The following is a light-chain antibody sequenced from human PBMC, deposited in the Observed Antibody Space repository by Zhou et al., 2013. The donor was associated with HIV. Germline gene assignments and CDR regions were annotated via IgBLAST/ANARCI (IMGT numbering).Light chain of an antibody. CDR2: DAS. Sequence: DIQMTQSPSSLSASVGDRVTITCQASQDISTYLNWYQQKPGKAPKLLIYDASNLETGVPSRFSGSGSGTDFTFTISSLQPEDVATYYCQKYNSAPLTFGGGTKVEIK. CDR3: QKYNSAPLT. V-gene: IGKV1-33*01. CDR1: QDISTY. J-gene: IGKJ4*01.